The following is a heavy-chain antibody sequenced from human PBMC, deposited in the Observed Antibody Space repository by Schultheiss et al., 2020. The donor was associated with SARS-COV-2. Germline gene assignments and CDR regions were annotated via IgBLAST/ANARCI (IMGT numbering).Heavy chain of an antibody. CDR2: INHSGST. V-gene: IGHV4-4*02. CDR3: AREAAAAGRLDAFDI. D-gene: IGHD6-13*01. CDR1: GFTFSNYW. J-gene: IGHJ3*02. Sequence: GSLRLSCAASGFTFSNYWMTWVRQAPGKGLEWIGEINHSGSTYYNPSLKSRVTISVDTSKNQFSLKLSSVTAADTAVYYCAREAAAAGRLDAFDIWGQGTMVTVSS.